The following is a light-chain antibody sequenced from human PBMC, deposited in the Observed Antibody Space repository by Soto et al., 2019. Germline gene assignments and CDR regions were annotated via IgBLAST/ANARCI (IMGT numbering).Light chain of an antibody. V-gene: IGKV4-1*01. CDR3: QQYYTSIT. CDR1: RSVLYSSDNRNY. CDR2: WAS. J-gene: IGKJ5*01. Sequence: DIVMAQSPDSLAVSLGERATINCKSSRSVLYSSDNRNYLTWYQHKVGQPPKLLISWASSRASGVPDRFSGSGSGTDFTLTISSVRAEDVAAYYCQQYYTSITFGQGTRVEIK.